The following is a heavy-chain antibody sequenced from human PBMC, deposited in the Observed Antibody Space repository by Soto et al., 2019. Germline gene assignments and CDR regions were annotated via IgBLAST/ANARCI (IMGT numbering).Heavy chain of an antibody. CDR1: GFTFTSSA. J-gene: IGHJ4*02. CDR3: AADETAWQQMVPYDY. Sequence: SVKVSCKASGFTFTSSAFQWVRQARGQRLEWIGWIAVGSGYTNYAQRFQDRVTLTRDMSTATTYMELSRLTSEDTAIYYCAADETAWQQMVPYDYWGQGSLLTVSS. CDR2: IAVGSGYT. V-gene: IGHV1-58*01. D-gene: IGHD2-8*01.